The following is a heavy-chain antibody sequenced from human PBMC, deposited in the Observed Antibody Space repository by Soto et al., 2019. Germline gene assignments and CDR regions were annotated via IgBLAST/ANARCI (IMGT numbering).Heavy chain of an antibody. D-gene: IGHD3-3*01. V-gene: IGHV3-30-3*01. CDR1: GFTFSSYA. CDR3: ARGIAYYDFWSGFVY. CDR2: TSYDESNK. J-gene: IGHJ4*02. Sequence: QVQLVESGGGVVQPGSSLRLSCAASGFTFSSYAMHWVRQAPGKGLEWVAVTSYDESNKYYADSVKGRFTISRDNSNNTLSLQMNSLNPEDTAVYYCARGIAYYDFWSGFVYWGQGTLITVSS.